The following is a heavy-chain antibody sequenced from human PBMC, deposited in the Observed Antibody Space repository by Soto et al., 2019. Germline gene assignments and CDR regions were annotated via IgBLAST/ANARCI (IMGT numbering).Heavy chain of an antibody. CDR2: ISYLGTKS. J-gene: IGHJ4*02. V-gene: IGHV3-33*08. Sequence: QVQLVESGGDVVQPGMSLSLSCADSGFTFSEYDMHRVRQAPGKGLEWVALISYLGTKSEYADSVKGRFTISRDNFKKTVSLQMESLRVEDSAVYFCARTGWPQSSYYFDYWGQGTLVTVSS. D-gene: IGHD3-16*01. CDR3: ARTGWPQSSYYFDY. CDR1: GFTFSEYD.